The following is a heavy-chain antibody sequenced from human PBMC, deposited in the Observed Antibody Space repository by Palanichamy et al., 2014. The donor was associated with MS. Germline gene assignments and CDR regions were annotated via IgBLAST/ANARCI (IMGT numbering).Heavy chain of an antibody. Sequence: EVHLVESGGDLVQPGGSLRLSCTASGFTFSIYATGPGVRQGSREGGWSGVSSVTGNGGLAFYGDMVNGRFTISRDNSKNTVYLQMNSLRAEDTALYFCAKYGAVSGTPPYYLDYWGRGTLVTVSS. CDR3: AKYGAVSGTPPYYLDY. V-gene: IGHV3-23*04. CDR1: GFTFSIYA. D-gene: IGHD6-19*01. CDR2: VTGNGGLA. J-gene: IGHJ4*02.